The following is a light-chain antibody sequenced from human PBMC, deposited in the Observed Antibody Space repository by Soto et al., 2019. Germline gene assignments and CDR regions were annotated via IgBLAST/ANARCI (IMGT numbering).Light chain of an antibody. CDR1: QSVSSN. CDR2: GAS. J-gene: IGKJ1*01. CDR3: QQYNNWPRT. Sequence: VFTQTPATLSLSPGERATLSCRASQSVSSNLAWYQQKPGQAPRLLIYGASTRATGIPARFSGSGSGTEFTLTISSLQSEDFAVYYCQQYNNWPRTFGQGTKVDI. V-gene: IGKV3-15*01.